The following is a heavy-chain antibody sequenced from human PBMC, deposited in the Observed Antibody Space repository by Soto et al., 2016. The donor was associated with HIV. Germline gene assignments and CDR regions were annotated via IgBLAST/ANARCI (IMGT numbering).Heavy chain of an antibody. D-gene: IGHD3-3*01. CDR2: SIIVGAP. V-gene: IGHV4-61*02. CDR1: GGPIRSDIYY. J-gene: IGHJ4*02. Sequence: QVQLQESGPGLVKPSQTLSLTCTVSGGPIRSDIYYWSWIRQPRREGTGSGLAVSIIVGAPTTNPSLKSRVTMSVDTSKNEFSLKLSSVTAADTAIYYCVRVITILSTSVIPWGPESVVTVSS. CDR3: VRVITILSTSVIP.